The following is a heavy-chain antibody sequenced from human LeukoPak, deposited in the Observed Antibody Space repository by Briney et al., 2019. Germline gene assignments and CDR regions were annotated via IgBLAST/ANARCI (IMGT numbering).Heavy chain of an antibody. Sequence: GGSLRLSSAASGFSFSNYWMHWVRQAPGKGLVWVTRMNSDGSATYYADSVQGRFTISRDNAKNTLYLQMNSLRAEDTAMYFCAKGPNYFDSWGQGTLVTVSS. J-gene: IGHJ4*02. CDR3: AKGPNYFDS. CDR2: MNSDGSAT. V-gene: IGHV3-74*01. CDR1: GFSFSNYW.